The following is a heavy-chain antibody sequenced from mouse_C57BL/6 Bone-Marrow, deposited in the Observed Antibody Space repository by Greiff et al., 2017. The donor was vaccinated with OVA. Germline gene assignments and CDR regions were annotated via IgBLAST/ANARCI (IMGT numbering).Heavy chain of an antibody. J-gene: IGHJ1*03. D-gene: IGHD1-1*01. CDR3: AYYYGSSYWYFDV. CDR2: IGPGSGST. V-gene: IGHV1-77*01. Sequence: VKLQESGAELVKPGASVKISCKASGYTFTDYYINWVKQRPGQGLEWIGKIGPGSGSTYYNEKFKGKATLTADKSSSTAYMQLSSLTSEDSAVYFCAYYYGSSYWYFDVWGTGTTVTVSS. CDR1: GYTFTDYY.